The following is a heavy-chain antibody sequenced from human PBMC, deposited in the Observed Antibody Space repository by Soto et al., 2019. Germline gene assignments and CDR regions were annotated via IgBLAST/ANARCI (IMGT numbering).Heavy chain of an antibody. CDR1: GYTFSSSP. V-gene: IGHV1-3*04. Sequence: VSVKVSCKASGYTFSSSPLHWVRQAPGQRPEWMGWINTANDDTKYSQKFQDRVTLTRDTSASTAYMEVSSLTPEDTAVYYCARDEGVASGNWGQGTLVTVSS. D-gene: IGHD5-12*01. J-gene: IGHJ4*02. CDR2: INTANDDT. CDR3: ARDEGVASGN.